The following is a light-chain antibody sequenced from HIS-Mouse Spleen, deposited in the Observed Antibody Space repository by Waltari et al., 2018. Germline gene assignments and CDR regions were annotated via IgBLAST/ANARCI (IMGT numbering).Light chain of an antibody. J-gene: IGLJ2*01. CDR3: YSTDSSGNHRV. CDR2: EDS. V-gene: IGLV3-10*01. CDR1: ALPKKY. Sequence: SYELTHPPSVSVSPGHTASITCSGDALPKKYSYWYQQKSGKAPVLVIYEDSKRPSGIPERFSGSSSGTMATLTISGAQVEDEADYYCYSTDSSGNHRVFGGGTKLTVL.